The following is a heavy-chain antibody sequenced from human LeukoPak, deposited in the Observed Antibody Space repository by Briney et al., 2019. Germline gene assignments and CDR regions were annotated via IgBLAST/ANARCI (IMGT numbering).Heavy chain of an antibody. D-gene: IGHD5-12*01. CDR3: ARDEGGGYGSTLDY. Sequence: PSETLSLTCTVSGGSISSGDYYWSCIRQPPGKGLECIGYIYYSGSTYYNPSLKSRVTISVDTSKNQFSLKLSSVTAADTAVYYCARDEGGGYGSTLDYWGQGTLVTVSS. J-gene: IGHJ4*02. CDR2: IYYSGST. CDR1: GGSISSGDYY. V-gene: IGHV4-30-4*08.